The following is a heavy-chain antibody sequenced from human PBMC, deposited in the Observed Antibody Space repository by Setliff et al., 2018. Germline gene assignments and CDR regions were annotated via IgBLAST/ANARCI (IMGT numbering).Heavy chain of an antibody. D-gene: IGHD4-4*01. Sequence: GGSLRLSCAASGFTFSSYAMSWVRQAPGKGLEWVSAISGSSYIYYADSVKGRSTISRDNAKNSLYLQMNSLRAEDTAVYYCARQPGSQTTFFDYWGQGTLVTVSS. V-gene: IGHV3-21*01. CDR1: GFTFSSYA. CDR2: ISGSSYI. J-gene: IGHJ4*02. CDR3: ARQPGSQTTFFDY.